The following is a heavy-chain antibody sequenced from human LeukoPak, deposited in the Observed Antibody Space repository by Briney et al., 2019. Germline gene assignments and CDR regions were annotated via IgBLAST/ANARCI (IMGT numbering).Heavy chain of an antibody. CDR2: IRYDGSNK. Sequence: GGSLRLSCAASGFTFSSYGMHWVRQAPGKGLEWVAFIRYDGSNKYYADSVKGRFTISRDNSKHTLYLQMNSLRAEDTAVYYCARGVGITMVRGVLRFDYWGQGTLVTVSS. V-gene: IGHV3-30*02. CDR1: GFTFSSYG. D-gene: IGHD3-10*01. J-gene: IGHJ4*02. CDR3: ARGVGITMVRGVLRFDY.